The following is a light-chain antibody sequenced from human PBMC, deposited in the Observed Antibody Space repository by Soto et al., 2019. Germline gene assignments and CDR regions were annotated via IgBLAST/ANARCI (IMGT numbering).Light chain of an antibody. CDR3: QHGSDWPPFT. V-gene: IGKV3-11*01. CDR1: QSVNSN. CDR2: DAS. J-gene: IGKJ5*01. Sequence: EIVLTQSPARLSLSPGERATLSCRASQSVNSNLAWYQHKPGQAPRLLIYDASNRATGIPARFSGSGSGTDFTLTVSSVEPEDFLVYYCQHGSDWPPFTFGQGTRLE.